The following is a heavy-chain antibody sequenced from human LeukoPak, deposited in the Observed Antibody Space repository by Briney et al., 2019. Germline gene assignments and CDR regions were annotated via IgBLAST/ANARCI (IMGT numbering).Heavy chain of an antibody. CDR3: ARVPTGIATMVRGVIIED. CDR1: GGSISSGDYY. J-gene: IGHJ4*02. Sequence: PSETLSLTCTVSGGSISSGDYYWSWIRQPPGKGLEWIGYIYYSGSTYYNPSLKSRVTISVDTSKNQFSLKLSSVTAADTAMYYCARVPTGIATMVRGVIIEDWGQGTLVTVSS. CDR2: IYYSGST. V-gene: IGHV4-30-4*01. D-gene: IGHD3-10*01.